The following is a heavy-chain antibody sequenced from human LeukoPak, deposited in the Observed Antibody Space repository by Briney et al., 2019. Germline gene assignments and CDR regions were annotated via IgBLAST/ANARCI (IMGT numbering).Heavy chain of an antibody. J-gene: IGHJ4*02. CDR2: IKQDGSDK. V-gene: IGHV3-7*05. D-gene: IGHD2-2*01. Sequence: PGGSLRLSCAASGFTFSSYWMSWVRQAPGKGLEWVANIKQDGSDKYYVDSVKGRLTISRDNSKNSLYLQMNSLRAEDTAVYYRARTQCISTRCSHYFDYWGQGTLVTVSS. CDR3: ARTQCISTRCSHYFDY. CDR1: GFTFSSYW.